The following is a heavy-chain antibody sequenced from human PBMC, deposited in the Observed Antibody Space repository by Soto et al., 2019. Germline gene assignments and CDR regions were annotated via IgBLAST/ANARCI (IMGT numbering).Heavy chain of an antibody. V-gene: IGHV5-10-1*01. D-gene: IGHD3-22*01. Sequence: GESLKISCKGSGYSFTIYWISWVRQVPGKGLEWMGRIDPSDSYSNYSPSFQGHVTISADKSISTAYLHWSSLKASDTAMYYCARHRYYDSSGYHAFDIWGQGTMVTVSS. CDR2: IDPSDSYS. CDR3: ARHRYYDSSGYHAFDI. CDR1: GYSFTIYW. J-gene: IGHJ3*02.